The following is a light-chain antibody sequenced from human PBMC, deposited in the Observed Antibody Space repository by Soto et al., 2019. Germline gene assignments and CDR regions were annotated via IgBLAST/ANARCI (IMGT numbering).Light chain of an antibody. CDR1: SSDVGGYNF. Sequence: QSALTQPASVSGSPGQSITFSCTGTSSDVGGYNFVSWYQQHPGEAPKLIIYEVSNRPSGASYRFSGSKSGNTASLTISGLQAEDEADYYCSSYSSSSPYVFGTGTKVTVL. CDR3: SSYSSSSPYV. V-gene: IGLV2-14*01. J-gene: IGLJ1*01. CDR2: EVS.